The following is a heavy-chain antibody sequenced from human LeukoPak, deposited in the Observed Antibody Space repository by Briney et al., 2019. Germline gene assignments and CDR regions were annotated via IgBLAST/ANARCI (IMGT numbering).Heavy chain of an antibody. CDR3: ATIYYYYGMDV. CDR1: GYTLTELS. CDR2: FEPEDGET. Sequence: ASVKVSCKVSGYTLTELSMHWVRQAPGKGLEWMGGFEPEDGETIYAQKFQGRVTMTEDTSTDTAHMELSSLRSEDTAVYYCATIYYYYGMDVWGQGTTVTVSS. V-gene: IGHV1-24*01. J-gene: IGHJ6*02.